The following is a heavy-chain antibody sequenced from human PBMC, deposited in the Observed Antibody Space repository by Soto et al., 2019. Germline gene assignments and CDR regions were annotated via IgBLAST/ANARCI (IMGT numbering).Heavy chain of an antibody. J-gene: IGHJ4*02. D-gene: IGHD5-12*01. Sequence: PGGSLRLSCAASGFTFSSYAMSWVRQAPGKGLEWVSAISGSGGSTYYADSVKGRFTISRDNSKNTLYLQMSSLRAEDTAVYYCAKDLGGYSGYAFDYWGQGTLVTVSS. CDR2: ISGSGGST. CDR1: GFTFSSYA. V-gene: IGHV3-23*01. CDR3: AKDLGGYSGYAFDY.